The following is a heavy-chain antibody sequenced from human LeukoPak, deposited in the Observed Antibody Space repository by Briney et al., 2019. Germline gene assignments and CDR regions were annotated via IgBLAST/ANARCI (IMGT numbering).Heavy chain of an antibody. CDR2: INSDGSST. D-gene: IGHD3-22*01. J-gene: IGHJ4*02. Sequence: PGGSLRLSCAASGFTFSSYWMHWVRQAPGKGLVWVSRINSDGSSTSYADSVKGRFTISRDNAKTSLYLQMNSLRVEDTAIYYCARDLTMTVVVPGYWGQGTLVTVSS. V-gene: IGHV3-74*01. CDR3: ARDLTMTVVVPGY. CDR1: GFTFSSYW.